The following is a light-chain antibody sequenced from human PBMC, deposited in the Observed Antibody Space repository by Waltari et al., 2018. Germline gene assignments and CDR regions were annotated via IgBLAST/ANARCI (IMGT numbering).Light chain of an antibody. CDR2: DVS. Sequence: QSALPQPASVSGSPGQSITISCPGTSSDVGGYNYVSWYHHHTGKAPKLVIYDVSSRPSGVSHRYSGSKSGNTASLTISGLQGEDEADYYCSSYTSSGTSSNTRVFGTGTTVTVL. J-gene: IGLJ1*01. CDR3: SSYTSSGTSSNTRV. V-gene: IGLV2-14*03. CDR1: SSDVGGYNY.